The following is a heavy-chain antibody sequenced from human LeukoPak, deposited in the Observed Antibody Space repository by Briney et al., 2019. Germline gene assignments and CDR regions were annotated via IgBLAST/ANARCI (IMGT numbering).Heavy chain of an antibody. CDR2: ISYDGSDK. D-gene: IGHD2-15*01. CDR3: AKGRVTASMYYVDY. Sequence: GGPLRLSCAASGFTFSSYGMHWVRQAPGKGLEWLAVISYDGSDKYYVDSVKGRFTISRDNSKNTLYVQMNSLRVEDTAVYYCAKGRVTASMYYVDYWGQGTLVTVSS. V-gene: IGHV3-30*18. J-gene: IGHJ4*02. CDR1: GFTFSSYG.